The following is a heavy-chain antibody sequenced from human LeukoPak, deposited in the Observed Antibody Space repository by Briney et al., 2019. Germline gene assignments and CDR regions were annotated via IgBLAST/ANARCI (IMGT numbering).Heavy chain of an antibody. CDR3: ARTDFHDYSFDY. Sequence: ASVKVSCKASGYTFTSYGISWVRQAPGQGLEWMGWISAYNGNTNYAQKLQGRVTMTTDTSTSTAYMELSSLRSEDTAVYYCARTDFHDYSFDYWGQGTLVTVSS. V-gene: IGHV1-18*01. D-gene: IGHD4-11*01. J-gene: IGHJ4*02. CDR2: ISAYNGNT. CDR1: GYTFTSYG.